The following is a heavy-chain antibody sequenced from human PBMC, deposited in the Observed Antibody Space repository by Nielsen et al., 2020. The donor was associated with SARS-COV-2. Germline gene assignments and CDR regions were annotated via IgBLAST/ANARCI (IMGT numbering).Heavy chain of an antibody. D-gene: IGHD3-3*01. CDR3: ARDPASYYDFWSGYYAGFDP. J-gene: IGHJ5*02. V-gene: IGHV1-3*01. Sequence: WVRQAPGQRLEWMGWINAGNGNTKYSQKFQGRVTITRDTSASTVYMELSSLRSEDTAVYYCARDPASYYDFWSGYYAGFDPWGQGTLVTVSS. CDR2: INAGNGNT.